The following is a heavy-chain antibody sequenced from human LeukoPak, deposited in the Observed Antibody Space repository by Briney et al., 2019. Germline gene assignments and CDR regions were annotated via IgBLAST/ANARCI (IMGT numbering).Heavy chain of an antibody. J-gene: IGHJ6*03. D-gene: IGHD1-7*01. Sequence: PSETLSLTCAVYGGSFSGYYWSWIRQPPGKGLEWIGEINHSGSTNYNPSLKSRVTISVDASKNQFSLKLSSVTAADTAVYYCARPLVDNWNYSVYYYYMDVWGKGTTVTVSS. CDR1: GGSFSGYY. CDR3: ARPLVDNWNYSVYYYYMDV. V-gene: IGHV4-34*01. CDR2: INHSGST.